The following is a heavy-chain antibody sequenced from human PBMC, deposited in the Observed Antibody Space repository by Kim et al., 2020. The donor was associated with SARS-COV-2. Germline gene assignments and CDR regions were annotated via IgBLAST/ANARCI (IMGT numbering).Heavy chain of an antibody. V-gene: IGHV1-24*01. D-gene: IGHD1-26*01. CDR3: ATALRESSGSFDY. Sequence: YAQKFQGRVNMTEDTSTDTAYMELSSLRSEDTAVYYCATALRESSGSFDYWGQGTLVTVSS. J-gene: IGHJ4*02.